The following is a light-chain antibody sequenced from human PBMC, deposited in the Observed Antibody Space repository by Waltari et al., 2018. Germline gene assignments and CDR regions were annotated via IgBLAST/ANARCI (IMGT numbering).Light chain of an antibody. Sequence: DIVLTQSPGTLSLSPGERATLSCRASQSVSSSYLAWYQQKPGQSPRLLIYGASSRATGIPDRFSGSGSETDFTLTISRLEPEDFAVYYCQQYGSSPLYTFGQGTKVEIK. CDR1: QSVSSSY. CDR2: GAS. V-gene: IGKV3-20*01. CDR3: QQYGSSPLYT. J-gene: IGKJ2*01.